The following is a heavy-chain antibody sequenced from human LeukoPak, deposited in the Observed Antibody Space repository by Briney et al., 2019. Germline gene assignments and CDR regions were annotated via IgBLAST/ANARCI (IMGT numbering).Heavy chain of an antibody. CDR1: GGSISSYY. Sequence: SETLSLTCTVSGGSISSYYWSWIRQPPGKGLEWIGYIYYSGSTNYNPSLKSRVTISVDTSKNQFSLKLSSVTAADTAVYYCASGVITFGGVIAPTGKWGQGTLVTVSS. J-gene: IGHJ4*02. D-gene: IGHD3-16*02. CDR2: IYYSGST. V-gene: IGHV4-59*01. CDR3: ASGVITFGGVIAPTGK.